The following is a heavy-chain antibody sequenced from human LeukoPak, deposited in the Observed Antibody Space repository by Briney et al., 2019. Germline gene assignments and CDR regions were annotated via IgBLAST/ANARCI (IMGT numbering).Heavy chain of an antibody. J-gene: IGHJ4*02. CDR1: GGTFSSYA. CDR3: ARGYSPSITTTGNDY. D-gene: IGHD1-1*01. CDR2: MNPNSGNS. Sequence: AASVKVSCKASGGTFSSYAISWVRQAPGQGLEWMGWMNPNSGNSGYTQNFQGRVIMTRDTSISTAYMELHSLRSEDTAVYYCARGYSPSITTTGNDYWGQGTLVTVSS. V-gene: IGHV1-8*02.